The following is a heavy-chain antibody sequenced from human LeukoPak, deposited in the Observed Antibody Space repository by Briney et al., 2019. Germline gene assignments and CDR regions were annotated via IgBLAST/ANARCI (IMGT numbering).Heavy chain of an antibody. CDR3: ARQLGHWFDP. Sequence: SETLSLTCVVSGDSISRYSWSWIRQSPRKGLEWIGYVYYNGDTNYNPSLKSRVIISLDTPRTRFSLKLNSVTAADTAVYYCARQLGHWFDPWGPGTLITVSS. CDR2: VYYNGDT. D-gene: IGHD1-1*01. CDR1: GDSISRYS. V-gene: IGHV4-59*01. J-gene: IGHJ5*02.